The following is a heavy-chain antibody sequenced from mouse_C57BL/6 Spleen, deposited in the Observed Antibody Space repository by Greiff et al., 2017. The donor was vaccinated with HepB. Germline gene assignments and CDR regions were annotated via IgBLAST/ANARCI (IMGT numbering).Heavy chain of an antibody. Sequence: QVQLQQPGAELVKPGASVKLSCKASGYTFTSYWMHWVKQRPGQGLEWIGMIHPNSGSTNYNEKFKSKATLTVDKSSSTAYMQLSSLTSEDSAVYYCARMTMITTSFAYWGQGTLVTVSA. CDR3: ARMTMITTSFAY. CDR2: IHPNSGST. D-gene: IGHD2-4*01. CDR1: GYTFTSYW. V-gene: IGHV1-64*01. J-gene: IGHJ3*01.